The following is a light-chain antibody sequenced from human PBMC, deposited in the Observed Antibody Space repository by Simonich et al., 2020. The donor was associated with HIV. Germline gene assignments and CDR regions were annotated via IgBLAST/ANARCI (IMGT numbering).Light chain of an antibody. Sequence: EIVMTQSPATLSVSPGERATLSCRASQSVSSNLAWYQQKPGRAPRLLIYAASTRATGIPARFSGSGSGTEFTLVISSMQSEDFAVYYCQQYNAWPTFGGGTKVEIK. V-gene: IGKV3-15*01. CDR1: QSVSSN. CDR3: QQYNAWPT. J-gene: IGKJ4*01. CDR2: AAS.